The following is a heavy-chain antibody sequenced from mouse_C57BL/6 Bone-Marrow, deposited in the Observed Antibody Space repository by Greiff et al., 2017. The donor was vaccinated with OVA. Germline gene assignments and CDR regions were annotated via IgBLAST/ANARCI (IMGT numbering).Heavy chain of an antibody. J-gene: IGHJ2*02. D-gene: IGHD1-2*01. Sequence: EVQLQQSGAELVRPGASVKLSCTASGFKITDYYMHWVKQRPEQGLEWIGRIDPEDGDTEYAPKFQGKATLTADTSSNPAYLQLSSLTSEDTAVYYCTALTADYWGQGTSLTVSS. CDR1: GFKITDYY. CDR3: TALTADY. V-gene: IGHV14-1*01. CDR2: IDPEDGDT.